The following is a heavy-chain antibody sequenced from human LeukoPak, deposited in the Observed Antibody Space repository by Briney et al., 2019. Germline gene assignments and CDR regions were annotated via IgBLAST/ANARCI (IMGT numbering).Heavy chain of an antibody. D-gene: IGHD4-17*01. V-gene: IGHV3-66*02. CDR2: IYSGGST. CDR3: ARDLNYGDYLDY. Sequence: GGSLRLSCAASGFTFSSYSMNWVRQAPGKGLEWVPVIYSGGSTYYADSVKGRFTISRDNSKNTLYLQMNSLRAEDTAVYYCARDLNYGDYLDYWGQGTLVTVSS. CDR1: GFTFSSYS. J-gene: IGHJ4*02.